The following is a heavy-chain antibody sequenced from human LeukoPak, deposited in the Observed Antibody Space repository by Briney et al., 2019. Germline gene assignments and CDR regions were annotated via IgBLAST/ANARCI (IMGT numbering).Heavy chain of an antibody. CDR1: GGSITSYY. D-gene: IGHD4-17*01. V-gene: IGHV4-59*01. CDR3: ARVPDDGDYGGWHFDL. J-gene: IGHJ2*01. CDR2: IYYSGRT. Sequence: SETLSLTCTVSGGSITSYYWSWIRQPPGKGLEWIGYIYYSGRTNYNPSLKSRVTISVDTSKNQFSLNLSSVTAADTAVYYCARVPDDGDYGGWHFDLWGRGTLSLSPQ.